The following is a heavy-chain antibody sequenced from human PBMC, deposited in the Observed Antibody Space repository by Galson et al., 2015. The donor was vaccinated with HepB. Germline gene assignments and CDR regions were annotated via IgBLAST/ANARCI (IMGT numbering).Heavy chain of an antibody. Sequence: SLRLSCAASGFTFSSYAMHWVRQAPGKGLEWVAVISYDGSNKYYADSVKGRFTISRDNSKNTLYLQMNSLRAEDTAVYYCARGGEGGWNDFGYWGQGTLVTVSS. V-gene: IGHV3-30-3*01. CDR1: GFTFSSYA. D-gene: IGHD1-1*01. J-gene: IGHJ4*02. CDR3: ARGGEGGWNDFGY. CDR2: ISYDGSNK.